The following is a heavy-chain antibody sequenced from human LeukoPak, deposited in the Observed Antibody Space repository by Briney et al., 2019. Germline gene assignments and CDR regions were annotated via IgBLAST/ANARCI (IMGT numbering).Heavy chain of an antibody. Sequence: SGGSLRLSCTASGLSLNNYAMSWVRQVPGKGLEWVSASSSSDDGKWYAESVRGRFTISRDTSKNTVYLQMNSLRVEDAGVYYCARRAGAYSHPYDYWGQGTLVTVSS. CDR2: SSSSDDGK. CDR3: ARRAGAYSHPYDY. CDR1: GLSLNNYA. D-gene: IGHD4/OR15-4a*01. J-gene: IGHJ4*02. V-gene: IGHV3-23*01.